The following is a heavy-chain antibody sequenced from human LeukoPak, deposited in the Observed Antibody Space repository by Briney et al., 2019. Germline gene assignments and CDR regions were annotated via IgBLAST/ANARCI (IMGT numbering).Heavy chain of an antibody. CDR3: ASSFYDYVWGSYRPRWFDP. CDR1: GGSISSSSYY. V-gene: IGHV4-39*07. Sequence: SETLSLTCTVSGGSISSSSYYWGWIRQPPGKGLEWIGSIYYSGSTYYNPSLKSRVTISVDTSKNQFSLKLSSVTAADTAVYYCASSFYDYVWGSYRPRWFDPWGQGTLVTVSS. CDR2: IYYSGST. J-gene: IGHJ5*02. D-gene: IGHD3-16*02.